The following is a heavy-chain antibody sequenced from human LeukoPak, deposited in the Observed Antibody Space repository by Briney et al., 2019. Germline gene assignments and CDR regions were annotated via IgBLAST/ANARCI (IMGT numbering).Heavy chain of an antibody. CDR3: ARVPSGYWIGGLDY. D-gene: IGHD1-1*01. CDR2: ISSSGSTI. V-gene: IGHV3-48*04. Sequence: PGGSLRLSCAASGFIFRNYGMNWVRQAPGKGLEWVSYISSSGSTIYYADSVKGRFTFSRDNAKNSLYLQMNSLRAEDTAVYYCARVPSGYWIGGLDYWGQGTLVTVSS. CDR1: GFIFRNYG. J-gene: IGHJ4*02.